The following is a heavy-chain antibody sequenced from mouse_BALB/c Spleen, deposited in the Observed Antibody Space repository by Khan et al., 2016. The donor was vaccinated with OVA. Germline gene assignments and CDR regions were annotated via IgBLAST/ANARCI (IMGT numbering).Heavy chain of an antibody. CDR1: GYSITSDYA. J-gene: IGHJ3*01. CDR3: ARWFAY. V-gene: IGHV3-2*02. Sequence: EVQLVESGPGLVKPSQSLSLTCTVTGYSITSDYAWNWIRQFPGNKLEWMGYINYSCGTSYLPSLKSRISITRDTSKNQFFLQLNSVTTEDSATYYCARWFAYWGQGTLVTVS. CDR2: INYSCGT.